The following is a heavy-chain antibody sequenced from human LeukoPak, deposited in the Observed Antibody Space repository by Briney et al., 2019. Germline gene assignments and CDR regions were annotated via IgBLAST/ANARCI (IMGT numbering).Heavy chain of an antibody. CDR2: INPSGGST. V-gene: IGHV1-46*01. J-gene: IGHJ5*02. Sequence: GASVKVSCKASGYTFTSYYMHWVRQAPGQGLEWMGIINPSGGSTSYAQKFQGRVTMTRDTSTSTVYMELSSLRSEDTAVYYCARGGYAGYYIGPRFDPWGQGTLVTVSS. D-gene: IGHD3-3*01. CDR1: GYTFTSYY. CDR3: ARGGYAGYYIGPRFDP.